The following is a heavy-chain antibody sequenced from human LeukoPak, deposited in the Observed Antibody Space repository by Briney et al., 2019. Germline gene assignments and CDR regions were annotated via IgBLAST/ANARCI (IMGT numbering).Heavy chain of an antibody. CDR1: GFTVSSNY. V-gene: IGHV3-53*04. D-gene: IGHD3-3*01. Sequence: GGSLRLSCAASGFTVSSNYMSWVRQAPGKGLEWVSVIYSGGSTYYADSVKGRFTISRHNSKNTLYLQMNSLRAEDTAVYYCAKAFDFWSGYSIDYWGQGTLVTVSS. CDR2: IYSGGST. J-gene: IGHJ4*02. CDR3: AKAFDFWSGYSIDY.